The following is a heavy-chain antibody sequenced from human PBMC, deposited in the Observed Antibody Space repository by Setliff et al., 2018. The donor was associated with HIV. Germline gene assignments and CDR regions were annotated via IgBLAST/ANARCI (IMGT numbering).Heavy chain of an antibody. D-gene: IGHD2-15*01. V-gene: IGHV1-18*01. J-gene: IGHJ4*02. CDR2: ISGYNGKT. Sequence: ASVKVSCKASGYPFSNYGISWVRQAPGLGLEWMGWISGYNGKTDFAQKFQDRVIVTTDTSTSTAYMELSSLRSEDTAVYYCARTLYGGNRLDFDYWGQGTLVTVSS. CDR3: ARTLYGGNRLDFDY. CDR1: GYPFSNYG.